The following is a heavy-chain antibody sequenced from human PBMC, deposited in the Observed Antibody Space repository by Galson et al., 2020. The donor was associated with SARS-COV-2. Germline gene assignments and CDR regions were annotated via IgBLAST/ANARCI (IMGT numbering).Heavy chain of an antibody. CDR3: ARDIVVNSYGSGSFN. D-gene: IGHD3-10*01. J-gene: IGHJ4*02. CDR2: KKQDGSEK. Sequence: GGSLRLSCPASGFTFSSYWMNWVRQAPGKGMEWVANKKQDGSEKYYVDSVKGRFTISRDNAKNSLYLQMNSLRAEDTAVYYCARDIVVNSYGSGSFNWGQGTLVTVSS. CDR1: GFTFSSYW. V-gene: IGHV3-7*01.